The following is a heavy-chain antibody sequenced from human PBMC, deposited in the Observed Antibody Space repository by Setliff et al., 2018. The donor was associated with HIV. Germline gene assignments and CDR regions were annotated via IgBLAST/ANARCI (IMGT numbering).Heavy chain of an antibody. D-gene: IGHD6-13*01. Sequence: SETLSLTCSVSGGSITSHYWTWIRQPPGKGLEWIGVISYSGSPHYNPSLKSRVTIGMDTSKNQVSLTLSSVTAVDTAVYYCARHRDPPGSRWIYYYYYMDLWGEGTTVTVSS. CDR1: GGSITSHY. CDR3: ARHRDPPGSRWIYYYYYMDL. J-gene: IGHJ6*03. CDR2: ISYSGSP. V-gene: IGHV4-59*11.